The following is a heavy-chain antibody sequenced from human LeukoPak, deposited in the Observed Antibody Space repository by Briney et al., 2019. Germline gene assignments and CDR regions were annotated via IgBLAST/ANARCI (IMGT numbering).Heavy chain of an antibody. D-gene: IGHD4-11*01. CDR3: AKANTGGGSNNLGYFHH. J-gene: IGHJ1*01. CDR1: GFTFSTYG. CDR2: MRNDGSNK. Sequence: PGGSLRPSCAASGFTFSTYGMHWVRQAPGKGLEWVAFMRNDGSNKYYADSVRGRFTISRDNSKNTLYLQMNSLKAEDTAVYYCAKANTGGGSNNLGYFHHWGQGTLVTVYS. V-gene: IGHV3-30*02.